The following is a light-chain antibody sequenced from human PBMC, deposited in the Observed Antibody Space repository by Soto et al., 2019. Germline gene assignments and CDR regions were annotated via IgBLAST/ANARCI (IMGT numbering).Light chain of an antibody. V-gene: IGKV3-20*01. CDR2: GAS. CDR1: QSVSSSY. J-gene: IGKJ2*01. CDR3: QQYGSSSYT. Sequence: EIVLTQSPGTLSLSPGERATLSCRASQSVSSSYLAWYQQKPGQAPRLLIYGASSRATDIPDRFSGSGSGTDFSLTISRLEPEDFAVYYCQQYGSSSYTFGQGTKLDIK.